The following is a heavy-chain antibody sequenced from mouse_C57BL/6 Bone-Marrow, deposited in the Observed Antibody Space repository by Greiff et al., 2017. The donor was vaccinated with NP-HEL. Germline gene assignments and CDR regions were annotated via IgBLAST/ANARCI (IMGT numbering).Heavy chain of an antibody. Sequence: VQLQQPGAELVRPGSSVKLSCKASGYTFTSYWMHWVKQRPIQGLEWIGNIDPSDSETHYNQKFKDKATLTVDKSSSTAYMQLSSLTSEDSAVYYGASGGYYPAWFAYWGQGTLVTVSA. CDR3: ASGGYYPAWFAY. CDR1: GYTFTSYW. D-gene: IGHD2-3*01. J-gene: IGHJ3*01. CDR2: IDPSDSET. V-gene: IGHV1-52*01.